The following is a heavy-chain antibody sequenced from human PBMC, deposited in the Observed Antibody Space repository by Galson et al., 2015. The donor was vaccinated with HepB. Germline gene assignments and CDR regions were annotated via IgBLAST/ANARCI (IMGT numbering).Heavy chain of an antibody. J-gene: IGHJ6*02. D-gene: IGHD2-15*01. CDR2: INHSGST. Sequence: SETLSLTCAVYGGSFSGYYWSWIRQPPGKGLEWIGEINHSGSTNYNPSLKSRVTISVDTSKNQFSLKLSSVTAADTAVYYCARGHGCSGGSCQRSGAYYYYGMDVWGQGTTVTVSS. CDR1: GGSFSGYY. CDR3: ARGHGCSGGSCQRSGAYYYYGMDV. V-gene: IGHV4-34*01.